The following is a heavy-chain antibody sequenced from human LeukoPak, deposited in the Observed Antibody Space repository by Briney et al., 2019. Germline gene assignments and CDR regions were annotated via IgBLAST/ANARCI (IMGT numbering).Heavy chain of an antibody. Sequence: ASVKVSCKASGYTFTNSDINWVRQAPGQGLEWMGWMNPNSGKTGYARKFQGRVTMTRDTSIATSYMEVDSLTSDDTAVYYCARESACGTTNCLAPADWLDPWGQGTLVIVSS. D-gene: IGHD2-2*01. CDR1: GYTFTNSD. CDR3: ARESACGTTNCLAPADWLDP. CDR2: MNPNSGKT. V-gene: IGHV1-8*02. J-gene: IGHJ5*02.